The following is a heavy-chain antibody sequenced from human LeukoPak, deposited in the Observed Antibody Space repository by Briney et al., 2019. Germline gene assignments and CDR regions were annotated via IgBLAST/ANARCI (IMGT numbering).Heavy chain of an antibody. J-gene: IGHJ6*04. D-gene: IGHD3-10*01. CDR1: GGSFSGYY. CDR2: INHSGST. CDR3: ARGRLLWFGEMDV. V-gene: IGHV4-34*01. Sequence: SETLSLTCAVYGGSFSGYYWSWIRQPPGKGLEWIGEINHSGSTNYNPSLKSRVTISVDTSKTQFSLKLSSVTAADTAVYYCARGRLLWFGEMDVWGKGTTVTVSS.